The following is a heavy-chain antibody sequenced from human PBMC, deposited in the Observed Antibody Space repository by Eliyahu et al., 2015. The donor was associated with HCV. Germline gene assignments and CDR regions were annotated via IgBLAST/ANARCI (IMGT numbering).Heavy chain of an antibody. Sequence: QVQLVQSGAEVKKPGSSVKVSCKASGSPPFTSYAISWVRXAPGQGXEWMGGIIPMFGTTNYAQKFQGRVTITADKSTSTAYMALTSLRSEDTAVYYCASYGDPEYYFDYWGQGTLVTVSS. V-gene: IGHV1-69*06. D-gene: IGHD4-17*01. J-gene: IGHJ4*02. CDR3: ASYGDPEYYFDY. CDR1: GSPPFTSYA. CDR2: IIPMFGTT.